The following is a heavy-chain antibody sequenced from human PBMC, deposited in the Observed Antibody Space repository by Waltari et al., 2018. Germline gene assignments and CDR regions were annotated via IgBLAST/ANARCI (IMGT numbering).Heavy chain of an antibody. V-gene: IGHV4-4*07. D-gene: IGHD3-9*01. Sequence: QVQLQESGPGLVRPSETLSLTCTVSGGPITPYYWRWIRHPAGKGLEWIGRMYHSGSTSYNPSLKSRVTMSIDTSKSQFSLRLTSVTAADTAMYYCVRDRSSRYDMDWFDPWGQGTLVSVSS. J-gene: IGHJ5*02. CDR2: MYHSGST. CDR3: VRDRSSRYDMDWFDP. CDR1: GGPITPYY.